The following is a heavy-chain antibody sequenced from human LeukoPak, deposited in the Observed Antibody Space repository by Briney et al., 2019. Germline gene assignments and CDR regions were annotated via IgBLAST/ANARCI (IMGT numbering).Heavy chain of an antibody. V-gene: IGHV1-2*02. CDR3: ASPYSSSWYRVYYGMDV. CDR2: INPNSGGT. J-gene: IGHJ6*02. D-gene: IGHD6-13*01. CDR1: GYTFTGYY. Sequence: GASVKVSCKASGYTFTGYYMHWVRQAPGQGLEWMGWINPNSGGTNYAQKFQGRVTMTRDTSISTAYMELSRLRSDDTAVYYCASPYSSSWYRVYYGMDVWGQGTTVTVSS.